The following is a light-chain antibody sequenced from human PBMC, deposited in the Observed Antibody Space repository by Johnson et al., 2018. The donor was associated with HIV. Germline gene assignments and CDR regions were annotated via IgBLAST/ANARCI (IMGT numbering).Light chain of an antibody. V-gene: IGLV1-51*02. CDR2: EDN. CDR1: SSNIESYF. CDR3: GIWDASLSPLYV. J-gene: IGLJ1*01. Sequence: QSVLTQPPSVSAAPGQKVTISCSGSSSNIESYFVSWYQQLPGAAPTLLIYEDNKRPSGIPDRFSGSKSGATATLGITGLPTGDEADYYCGIWDASLSPLYVFGTGTKVTVL.